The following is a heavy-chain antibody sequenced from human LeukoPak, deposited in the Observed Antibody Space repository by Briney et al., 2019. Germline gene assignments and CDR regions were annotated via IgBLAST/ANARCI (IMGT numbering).Heavy chain of an antibody. D-gene: IGHD4-11*01. CDR2: INHSGST. J-gene: IGHJ4*02. Sequence: SETLSLTCAVYGGSFSGYYWSWLRQPPGKGLEWIGEINHSGSTNYNPSLKSRVTISVDTSKNQFSLKLSSVTAADTAVYYCARFRFAVTFDYWGQGTLVTVSS. CDR1: GGSFSGYY. V-gene: IGHV4-34*01. CDR3: ARFRFAVTFDY.